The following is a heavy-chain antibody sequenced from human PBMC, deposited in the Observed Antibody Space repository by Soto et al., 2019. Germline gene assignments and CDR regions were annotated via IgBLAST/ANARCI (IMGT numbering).Heavy chain of an antibody. CDR2: IYSDGGT. CDR1: GFTVSNNY. CDR3: ATRMTTAPY. J-gene: IGHJ4*02. Sequence: EVQLVQSGGGLVQPGGSLRLSCAASGFTVSNNYLSWVRQAPGKGLQWVSLIYSDGGTDYAESVKGRFTISRDNSKNTLYLQMNSLKAEDTAIYYCATRMTTAPYWGQGNLVTVSS. D-gene: IGHD4-17*01. V-gene: IGHV3-66*01.